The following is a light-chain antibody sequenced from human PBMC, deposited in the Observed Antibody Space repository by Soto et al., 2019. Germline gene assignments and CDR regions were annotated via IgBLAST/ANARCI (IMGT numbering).Light chain of an antibody. CDR3: SSYISSSTFVV. Sequence: QSALTQPASVSGTPGQSITISCTGSNSDVGIYDFVSWYQHHPGRAPKLIVSEVSHRPSGVSNRFSGSKSGNTASLTISGLQSEDEADYYCSSYISSSTFVVFGGGTQLTVL. J-gene: IGLJ2*01. CDR1: NSDVGIYDF. CDR2: EVS. V-gene: IGLV2-14*01.